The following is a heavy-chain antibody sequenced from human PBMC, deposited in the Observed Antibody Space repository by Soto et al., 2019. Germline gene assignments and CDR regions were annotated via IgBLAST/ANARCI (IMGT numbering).Heavy chain of an antibody. V-gene: IGHV1-24*01. CDR1: GYTLTDLS. D-gene: IGHD1-26*01. J-gene: IGHJ6*02. CDR2: FDPEDGET. Sequence: GPSVKVSCKVSGYTLTDLSMHWGRQAPGKGLEWMGGFDPEDGETIYAQKFQGRVTMTEDTSTDTAYMELSSLRSEDTAVYYCATDQWVSHYYYYGMDVWGQGTTVTVSS. CDR3: ATDQWVSHYYYYGMDV.